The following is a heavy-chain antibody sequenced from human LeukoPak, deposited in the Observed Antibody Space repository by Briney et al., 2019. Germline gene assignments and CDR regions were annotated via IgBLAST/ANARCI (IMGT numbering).Heavy chain of an antibody. D-gene: IGHD5-12*01. V-gene: IGHV3-9*01. Sequence: PGGSLRLSCAASGFTFDDYAMHWVRQAPGKGLEWVSGISWNSGSIGYAASVKGRFTISRDNPKNSLYLQMNSLRAEDTAVYYCARDTYDPLDYWGQGTLVTVSS. CDR3: ARDTYDPLDY. J-gene: IGHJ4*02. CDR1: GFTFDDYA. CDR2: ISWNSGSI.